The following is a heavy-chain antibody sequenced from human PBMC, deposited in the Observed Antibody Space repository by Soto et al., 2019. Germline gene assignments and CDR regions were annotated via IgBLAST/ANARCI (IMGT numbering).Heavy chain of an antibody. D-gene: IGHD3-10*01. CDR1: GASFSSYY. J-gene: IGHJ4*02. Sequence: PXATLSLSFTVSGASFSSYYWSWFRQPVGKGLEWIGRIHSSGNLNYNPSLESRVTMSLDTSKNQFSLRLTSVTAADTALYLCARDVGKNYWGQGIRVTVSS. CDR2: IHSSGNL. CDR3: ARDVGKNY. V-gene: IGHV4-4*07.